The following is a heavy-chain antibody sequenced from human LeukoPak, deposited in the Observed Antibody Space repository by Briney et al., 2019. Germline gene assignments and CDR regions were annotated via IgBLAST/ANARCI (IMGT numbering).Heavy chain of an antibody. CDR3: ARPPGKVTNDWYFDL. CDR2: IIPIFGTA. D-gene: IGHD4-23*01. J-gene: IGHJ2*01. V-gene: IGHV1-69*13. Sequence: SVKVSCKASGGTFSSYAISWVRQAPGQGLEWMGGIIPIFGTANYAQKFQGRVTITADESTSTAYMELSSLRSEDTAVYYCARPPGKVTNDWYFDLWGRGTLVTVSS. CDR1: GGTFSSYA.